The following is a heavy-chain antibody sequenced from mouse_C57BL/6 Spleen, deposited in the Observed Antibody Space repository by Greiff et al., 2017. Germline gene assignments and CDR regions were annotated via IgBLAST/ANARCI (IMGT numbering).Heavy chain of an antibody. Sequence: DVMLVESGGGLVQPGGSLKLSCAASGFTFSDYYMYWVRQTPEKRLEWVAYISNGGGSTYYPDTVKGRFTISRDNAKNTLYLQMSRLKSEDTAMYYCARHGYYSNWYFDVWGTGTTVTVSS. V-gene: IGHV5-12*01. J-gene: IGHJ1*03. CDR2: ISNGGGST. CDR3: ARHGYYSNWYFDV. CDR1: GFTFSDYY. D-gene: IGHD2-5*01.